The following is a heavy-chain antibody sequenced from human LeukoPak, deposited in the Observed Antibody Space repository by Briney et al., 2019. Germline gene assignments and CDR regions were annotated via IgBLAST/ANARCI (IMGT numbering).Heavy chain of an antibody. V-gene: IGHV4-34*01. Sequence: PSETLSLTCAVYVGSFSGYYWSWIRQPPGKGLELVGEINHSGSTNYNPSLQSRVTISVDTSKNQFSLKLSSVTAADTAVYYCARQFYGSGSEDDYWGQGTLVTVSS. D-gene: IGHD3-10*01. CDR2: INHSGST. CDR3: ARQFYGSGSEDDY. J-gene: IGHJ4*02. CDR1: VGSFSGYY.